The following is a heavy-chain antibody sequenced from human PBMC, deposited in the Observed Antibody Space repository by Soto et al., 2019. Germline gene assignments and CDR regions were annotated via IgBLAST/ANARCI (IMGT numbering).Heavy chain of an antibody. CDR3: ATHVKWGVDY. D-gene: IGHD1-26*01. V-gene: IGHV3-23*01. CDR2: ISGSGGST. J-gene: IGHJ4*02. CDR1: GFTFSSYA. Sequence: EVQLLESGGGLVQPGGSLRLACAASGFTFSSYAMSWVRKAPGKGLEWVSAISGSGGSTYYADSVKGRFTISRDNSKNTLYLQMNSLRAEDTAVYYCATHVKWGVDYWGQGTLVTVSS.